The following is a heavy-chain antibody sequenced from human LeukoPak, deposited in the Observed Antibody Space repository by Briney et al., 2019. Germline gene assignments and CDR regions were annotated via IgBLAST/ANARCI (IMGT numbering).Heavy chain of an antibody. V-gene: IGHV3-23*01. Sequence: PGGSLRLSCAASGFTFSNFAMSWVRQAPGKGLEWVSALSGSGGSTYYADSVKGRFTISRDNSKNTVSLQMNSLRAEDTAVYYCARGSAGTTGSWFDPWGQGTLVTVSS. CDR1: GFTFSNFA. CDR2: LSGSGGST. J-gene: IGHJ5*02. D-gene: IGHD1-1*01. CDR3: ARGSAGTTGSWFDP.